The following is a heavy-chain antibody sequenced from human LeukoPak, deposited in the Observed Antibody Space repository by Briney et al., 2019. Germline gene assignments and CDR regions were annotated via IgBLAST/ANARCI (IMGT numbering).Heavy chain of an antibody. J-gene: IGHJ4*02. D-gene: IGHD6-13*01. CDR1: GFTFSSYW. CDR3: AKKDGYTNSWSFDY. V-gene: IGHV3-48*04. CDR2: ISSSGSTT. Sequence: GGSLRLSCAASGFTFSSYWMSWVRQAPGKGLEWVSSISSSGSTTNYADSAKGRFTISRDNAKSSLYLQMNSLRAEDTAVYYCAKKDGYTNSWSFDYWGQGTLVTVSS.